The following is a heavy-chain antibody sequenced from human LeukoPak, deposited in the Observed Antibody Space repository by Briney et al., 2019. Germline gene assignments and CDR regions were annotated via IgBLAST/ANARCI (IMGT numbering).Heavy chain of an antibody. Sequence: PGGSLRLSCAASGFTFSSYAMSWVRQAPGKGLEWVSAISGSGGSTYYADSVKGRFTISSDNSKNTLYLQMNSLRAEDTAVYYCAKVPGTYVLVRVNGAFDIWGQGTMVTVSS. J-gene: IGHJ3*02. V-gene: IGHV3-23*01. CDR1: GFTFSSYA. CDR3: AKVPGTYVLVRVNGAFDI. D-gene: IGHD6-6*01. CDR2: ISGSGGST.